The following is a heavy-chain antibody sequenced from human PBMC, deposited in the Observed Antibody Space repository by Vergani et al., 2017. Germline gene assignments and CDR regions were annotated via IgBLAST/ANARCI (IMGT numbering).Heavy chain of an antibody. D-gene: IGHD1-14*01. CDR1: GYAFTSRH. J-gene: IGHJ5*02. CDR3: ALYGVKPNSNWFDP. CDR2: INPSDGTT. Sequence: QVQLVQSGAEVKKPGASVKVSCKASGYAFTSRHLQWVRQAPGQGFEWMGIINPSDGTTSYAQRFQGRVTLTRDTSTSTVYMELRSLRSDDTAIYYCALYGVKPNSNWFDPWGQGTLVSVSS. V-gene: IGHV1-46*01.